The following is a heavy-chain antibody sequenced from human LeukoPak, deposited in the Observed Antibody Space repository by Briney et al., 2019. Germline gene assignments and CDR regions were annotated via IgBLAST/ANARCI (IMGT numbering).Heavy chain of an antibody. CDR3: ASGCSSTSCY. D-gene: IGHD2-2*01. J-gene: IGHJ4*02. V-gene: IGHV3-7*01. CDR2: IKQDGSEK. CDR1: GFTFRSYW. Sequence: GGSLRLSCAASGFTFRSYWMSWVRQAPGKGLECVANIKQDGSEKYYVDSVKGRFTIPRDNAKNSLYLQMNSLRAEDTAVYYCASGCSSTSCYWGQGTLVTVSS.